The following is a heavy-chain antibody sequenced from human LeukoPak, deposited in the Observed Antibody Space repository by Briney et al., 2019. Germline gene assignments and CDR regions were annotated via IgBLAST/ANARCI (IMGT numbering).Heavy chain of an antibody. CDR3: AKDLEAQRLVGYYGMDV. V-gene: IGHV3-23*01. J-gene: IGHJ6*02. CDR1: GFTFSSYA. CDR2: ISGSGGST. Sequence: GGSLRLSCAATGFTFSSYAMSWVRQAPGKGLEWVSAISGSGGSTYYADSVKGRFTISRDNSKNTLYLQMNSLRAEDTAVYYCAKDLEAQRLVGYYGMDVWGQGTTVTVSS. D-gene: IGHD6-13*01.